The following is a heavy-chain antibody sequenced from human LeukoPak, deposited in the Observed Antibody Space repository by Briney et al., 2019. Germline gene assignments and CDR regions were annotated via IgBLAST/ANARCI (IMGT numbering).Heavy chain of an antibody. CDR3: ARMVDTAMVTDN. D-gene: IGHD5-18*01. Sequence: SQTLSLTCAVSGGSISSSGYSWSWIRQPPGKGLDWIGYFYHGGSTYYNPSLKSRVTISVDRSKNQFSLSLTSVTAADTAVYFCARMVDTAMVTDNWGQGTLVTVSS. J-gene: IGHJ4*02. CDR2: FYHGGST. CDR1: GGSISSSGYS. V-gene: IGHV4-30-2*01.